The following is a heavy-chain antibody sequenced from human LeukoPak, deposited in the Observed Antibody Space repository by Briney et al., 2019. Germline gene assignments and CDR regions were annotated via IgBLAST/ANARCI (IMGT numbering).Heavy chain of an antibody. D-gene: IGHD6-19*01. CDR1: GYTFTGYY. Sequence: ASVKVSCKASGYTFTGYYMHWVRQAPGQGLEWMGWINPNSGGTNYAQKFQGRVTITADESTSTAYMELSSLRSEDTAVYYCARGGIAVAGGAFDYWGQGTLVTVSS. V-gene: IGHV1-2*02. J-gene: IGHJ4*02. CDR3: ARGGIAVAGGAFDY. CDR2: INPNSGGT.